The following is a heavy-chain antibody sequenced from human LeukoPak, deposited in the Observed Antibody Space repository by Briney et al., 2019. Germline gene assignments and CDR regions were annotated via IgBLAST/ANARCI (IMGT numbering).Heavy chain of an antibody. CDR3: AKGDCASGSCYFDD. J-gene: IGHJ4*02. CDR1: GFTFSSYA. Sequence: PGRSLRLSCAASGFTFSSYAMHWVRQAPGKGLEWVAVISYDGSNKYYADSVKGRFTISRDNSKNTLYLQMNSLRAEDTAVYYCAKGDCASGSCYFDDWGQGSQVTVSS. CDR2: ISYDGSNK. V-gene: IGHV3-30*01. D-gene: IGHD2-8*01.